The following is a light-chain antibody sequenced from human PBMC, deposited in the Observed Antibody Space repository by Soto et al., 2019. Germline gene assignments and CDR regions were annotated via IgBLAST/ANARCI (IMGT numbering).Light chain of an antibody. CDR3: QQYGNSPYT. CDR1: QSVSSTY. J-gene: IGKJ2*01. Sequence: EMVLTQSPGTLSLSPGERATLSCRAIQSVSSTYLVWYQQKPGQAPRLLIYGTSSRATGIPDRFSGSVSGTDFTLTISRLEPEDFEVYYCQQYGNSPYTFGQGTKLEIK. V-gene: IGKV3-20*01. CDR2: GTS.